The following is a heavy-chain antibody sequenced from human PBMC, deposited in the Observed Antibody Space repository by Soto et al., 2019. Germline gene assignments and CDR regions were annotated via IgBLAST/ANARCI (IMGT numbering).Heavy chain of an antibody. D-gene: IGHD2-2*01. CDR1: GFTFSSYG. CDR2: ISYDGSNK. Sequence: ESVGGVVQPGRSLRLSCAASGFTFSSYGMHWVRQAPGKGLEWVAVISYDGSNKYYADSVKGRFTISRDNSKNTLYLQMNSLRAEDTAVYYCAKEIDIVVVPAASYYYYGMDVWGQGTTVTVSS. J-gene: IGHJ6*02. V-gene: IGHV3-30*18. CDR3: AKEIDIVVVPAASYYYYGMDV.